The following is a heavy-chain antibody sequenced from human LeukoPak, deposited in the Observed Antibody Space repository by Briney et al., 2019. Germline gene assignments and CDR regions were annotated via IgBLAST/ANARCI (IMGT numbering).Heavy chain of an antibody. J-gene: IGHJ4*02. V-gene: IGHV3-7*01. CDR1: GFTFGDYA. D-gene: IGHD7-27*01. CDR3: ARDLNWETY. CDR2: IRRDGSQI. Sequence: GGSLRLSCTASGFTFGDYAMIWVRQAPGKGLEWVANIRRDGSQIYYVDSVKGRFTISRDNAKNSLYLQMNSLRAEDTAVYYCARDLNWETYWGQGTLVSVSS.